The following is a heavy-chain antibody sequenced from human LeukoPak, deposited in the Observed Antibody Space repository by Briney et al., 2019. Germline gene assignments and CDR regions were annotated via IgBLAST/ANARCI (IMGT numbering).Heavy chain of an antibody. Sequence: PGGSLRLSCAASGFTFDDYAMHWVRHAPGKGLEWVSGISWNSGSIVYADSVKGRFTISRDNAKNSLYLQMNSLRAEDMALYYCAKAVYGSVAGSYFDYWGQGTLVTVSS. V-gene: IGHV3-9*03. CDR2: ISWNSGSI. CDR1: GFTFDDYA. CDR3: AKAVYGSVAGSYFDY. D-gene: IGHD6-19*01. J-gene: IGHJ4*02.